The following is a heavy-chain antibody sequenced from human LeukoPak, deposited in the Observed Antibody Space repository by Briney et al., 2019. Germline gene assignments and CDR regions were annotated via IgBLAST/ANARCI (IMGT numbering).Heavy chain of an antibody. Sequence: SVKVSCKASGGTFSSYAISWVRQAPGQGLEWMGGIIPIFGTANYAQKFQGRVTITADKSTSTAYMELSSLRSEDTAVYYCARGDGYSYGYVPYYYYYMDVWGKGTTVTVSS. V-gene: IGHV1-69*06. CDR3: ARGDGYSYGYVPYYYYYMDV. CDR1: GGTFSSYA. CDR2: IIPIFGTA. D-gene: IGHD5-18*01. J-gene: IGHJ6*03.